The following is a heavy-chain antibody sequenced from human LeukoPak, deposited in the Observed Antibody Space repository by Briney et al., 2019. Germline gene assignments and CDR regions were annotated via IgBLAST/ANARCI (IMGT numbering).Heavy chain of an antibody. CDR1: GFTLSTYW. J-gene: IGHJ5*02. Sequence: GGSLRLSCAASGFTLSTYWMTWVRQAPGKGLEWVANIKQDGSEKYYVDSVKGRFTISRDNAKNSLYLQKNSLRADDTAVYYCARDSSGTNWSDPWGQGTLVTVSS. CDR2: IKQDGSEK. V-gene: IGHV3-7*03. CDR3: ARDSSGTNWSDP. D-gene: IGHD6-19*01.